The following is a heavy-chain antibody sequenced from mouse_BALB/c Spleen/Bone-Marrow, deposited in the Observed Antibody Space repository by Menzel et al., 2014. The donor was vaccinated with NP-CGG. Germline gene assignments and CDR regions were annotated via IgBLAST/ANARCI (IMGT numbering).Heavy chain of an antibody. CDR1: GHTFTSYW. V-gene: IGHV1-5*01. D-gene: IGHD2-4*01. CDR3: THDYDYYAMNY. Sequence: EVQLQQSGTVLARPGASVKMSCKASGHTFTSYWMHWVKQRPGQGLEWIGAIYPGNSDTSYNQKFKGKAKLTAVTSTSTAYMELSSLTNEDSAVYYCTHDYDYYAMNYWGQGTSVTVSS. CDR2: IYPGNSDT. J-gene: IGHJ4*01.